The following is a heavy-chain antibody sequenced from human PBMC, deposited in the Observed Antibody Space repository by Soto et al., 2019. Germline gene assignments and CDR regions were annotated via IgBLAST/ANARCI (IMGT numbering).Heavy chain of an antibody. D-gene: IGHD5-12*01. V-gene: IGHV1-69*01. CDR2: INPILGTP. J-gene: IGHJ4*02. CDR1: GATYSTSA. Sequence: QVQLVQSGAEVKKPGSSVKVSCKASGATYSTSAISWVRQAPGQGLEWMGGINPILGTPDYAHKFQGRVTITADESTSTVYMELGSLRSEDTARYFCARGGVDVVATSAFDYWGQGTRVTVSS. CDR3: ARGGVDVVATSAFDY.